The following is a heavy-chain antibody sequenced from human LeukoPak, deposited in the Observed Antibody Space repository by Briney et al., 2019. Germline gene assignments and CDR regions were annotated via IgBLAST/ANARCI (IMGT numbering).Heavy chain of an antibody. J-gene: IGHJ4*02. CDR3: ARGPFYGDSVRFDY. CDR2: ISTTGST. V-gene: IGHV4-61*02. CDR1: GGSISSGCYY. Sequence: PSETLSLTCTVSGGSISSGCYYWTWIRQPAGKGLEWIGRISTTGSTNYNPSLKSRVTISVDTSTNQFSLRLSSVTAADTAMYYCARGPFYGDSVRFDYWGQGTLVTVSS. D-gene: IGHD4-17*01.